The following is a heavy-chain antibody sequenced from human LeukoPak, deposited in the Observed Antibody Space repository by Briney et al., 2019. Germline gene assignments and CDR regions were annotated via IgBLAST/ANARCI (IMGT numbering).Heavy chain of an antibody. Sequence: GGSLRPSCAASGFTVSSNFMSWVRQAPGKGLEGVSVIYSGGSTYYTDSVKGRFTISGDNSKNTLYLQMNSLRPEDTAVYYCARGSRNVYFDYWGQGTLVTVSS. V-gene: IGHV3-66*02. CDR2: IYSGGST. D-gene: IGHD2-8*01. CDR1: GFTVSSNF. J-gene: IGHJ4*02. CDR3: ARGSRNVYFDY.